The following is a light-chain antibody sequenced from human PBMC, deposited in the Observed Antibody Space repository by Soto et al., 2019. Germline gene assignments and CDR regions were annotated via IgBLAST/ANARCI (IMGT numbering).Light chain of an antibody. J-gene: IGLJ3*02. CDR2: EVS. CDR1: SSEVGGHNY. V-gene: IGLV2-8*01. CDR3: SSTAGNNNLV. Sequence: QSVLTQSPSASGSPGQSVTISCTGTSSEVGGHNYVSWYQHHPGKAPKLIIYEVSKRPSGVPDRFSGSKSGNTASLTVSGLQAEDEAVYYCSSTAGNNNLVFGGGTKVTVL.